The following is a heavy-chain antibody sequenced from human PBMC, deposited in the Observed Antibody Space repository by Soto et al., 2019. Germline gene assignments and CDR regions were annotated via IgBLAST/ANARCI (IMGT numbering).Heavy chain of an antibody. D-gene: IGHD2-2*02. CDR2: ISSRSDI. V-gene: IGHV3-21*01. Sequence: GGSLRLSCVGSGFTFSNYSINWVRQAPGKGLEWVSSISSRSDIYYADSVKGRFTISRDNAKNSVSLQMNSLGAEDTAVYYCAREYTAWPLAYGLDVWGQGTTVTVSS. CDR3: AREYTAWPLAYGLDV. CDR1: GFTFSNYS. J-gene: IGHJ6*02.